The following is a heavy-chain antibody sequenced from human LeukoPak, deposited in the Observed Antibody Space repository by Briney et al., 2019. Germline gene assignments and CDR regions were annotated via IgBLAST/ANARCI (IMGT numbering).Heavy chain of an antibody. V-gene: IGHV3-23*01. CDR1: GFTFPNSA. J-gene: IGHJ4*02. Sequence: GGSLRLSCAASGFTFPNSAMSWVRQAPGKGLERVSTISDSGVSTYYADSLKGRFTISRDNSKNTLYLQMTSLRAEDTALYYCAKLSEPDWGQGTLVTVSS. CDR2: ISDSGVST. CDR3: AKLSEPD.